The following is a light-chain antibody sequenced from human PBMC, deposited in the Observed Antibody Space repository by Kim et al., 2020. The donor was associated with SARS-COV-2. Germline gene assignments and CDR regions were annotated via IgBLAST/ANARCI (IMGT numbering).Light chain of an antibody. Sequence: SSELTQDPAVSVALGQTVNITCQGDSLRTSYASWYQLKPRQAPVLVIFGQNHRPSGIPVRFSGSNSGNQASLTITGAQAEDEADYYCNSRDTSDNQWVFG. V-gene: IGLV3-19*01. J-gene: IGLJ3*02. CDR3: NSRDTSDNQWV. CDR1: SLRTSY. CDR2: GQN.